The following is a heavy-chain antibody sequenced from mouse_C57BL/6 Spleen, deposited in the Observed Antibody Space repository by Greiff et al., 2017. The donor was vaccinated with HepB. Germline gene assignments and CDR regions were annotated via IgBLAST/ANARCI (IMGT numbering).Heavy chain of an antibody. Sequence: QVQLQQSGAELVKPGASVKLSCKASGYTFTSYWMHWVKQRPGRGLEWIGRIDPNSGGTKYNEKFKSKATLTVDKPSSTAYMQLSSLTSEDSAVYYCARKEVVADYYAMDYWGQGTSVTVSS. CDR2: IDPNSGGT. J-gene: IGHJ4*01. CDR1: GYTFTSYW. V-gene: IGHV1-72*01. D-gene: IGHD1-1*01. CDR3: ARKEVVADYYAMDY.